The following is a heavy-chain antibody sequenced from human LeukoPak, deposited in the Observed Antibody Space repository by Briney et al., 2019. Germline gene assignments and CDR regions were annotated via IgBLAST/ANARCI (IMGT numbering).Heavy chain of an antibody. V-gene: IGHV4-34*01. CDR1: GGSFSGYY. CDR3: ARGRYFDWSNYYYYGMDV. D-gene: IGHD3-9*01. Sequence: SETLSLTCAVYGGSFSGYYWSWIRQPPGKGLEWIGEINHSGSTNYNPSLKSRVTISVDTSKNQFSLKLSSVTAADTAVYYCARGRYFDWSNYYYYGMDVWGQGTTVTVSS. J-gene: IGHJ6*02. CDR2: INHSGST.